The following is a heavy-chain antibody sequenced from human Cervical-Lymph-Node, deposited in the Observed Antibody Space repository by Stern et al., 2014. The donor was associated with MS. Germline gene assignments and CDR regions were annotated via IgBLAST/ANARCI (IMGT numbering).Heavy chain of an antibody. CDR1: GASITSGNW. CDR3: ARDNRFENFDY. Sequence: VQLVQSGPGLVKPSGTLSLTCAVSGASITSGNWWSWVRQSPGKGLEWIGEFFHVGRTNYNPSLKSRVTISVDKSKNQFPLNLTSLTAADTAIYYCARDNRFENFDYWGQGTLVTVSS. D-gene: IGHD3-3*01. CDR2: FFHVGRT. J-gene: IGHJ4*02. V-gene: IGHV4-4*02.